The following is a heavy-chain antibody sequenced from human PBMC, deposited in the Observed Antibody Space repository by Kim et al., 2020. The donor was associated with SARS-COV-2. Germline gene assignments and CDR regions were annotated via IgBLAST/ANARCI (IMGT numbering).Heavy chain of an antibody. CDR3: ARDSWPRYYDFWGGYYMIYGMDV. CDR1: GYTFTSYG. J-gene: IGHJ6*02. D-gene: IGHD3-3*01. CDR2: ISAYNGNT. Sequence: ASVKVSCKASGYTFTSYGISWVRQAPGQGLEWMGWISAYNGNTNYAQKLQGRVTMTTDTSTSTAYMELRSLRSDDTAVYYCARDSWPRYYDFWGGYYMIYGMDVWGQGTTVTVSS. V-gene: IGHV1-18*01.